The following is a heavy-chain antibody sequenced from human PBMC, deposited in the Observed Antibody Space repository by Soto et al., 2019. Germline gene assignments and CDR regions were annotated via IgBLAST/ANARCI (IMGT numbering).Heavy chain of an antibody. CDR2: MYPTGST. CDR3: VRDLNYGLYYFDY. J-gene: IGHJ4*02. D-gene: IGHD3-10*01. Sequence: SETLSLTCTVSGYSISSGCYWGWIRQPPGKRLEWIGSMYPTGSTYYNPSLKSRVTMSVDTSNNEFSLKLTSVTAADTAVYHCVRDLNYGLYYFDYWGQGTLVTVS. V-gene: IGHV4-38-2*02. CDR1: GYSISSGCY.